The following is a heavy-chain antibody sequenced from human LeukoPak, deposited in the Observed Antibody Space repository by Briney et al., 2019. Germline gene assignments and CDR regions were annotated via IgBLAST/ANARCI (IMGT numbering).Heavy chain of an antibody. CDR3: AKDLDIVVVVAATGFDY. D-gene: IGHD2-15*01. CDR1: GFTFSSYG. J-gene: IGHJ4*02. V-gene: IGHV3-30*18. Sequence: SGGSPRLSCAASGFTFSSYGMHWVRQAPGKGLEWVAVISYDGSNKYYADSVKGRFTISRDNSKNTLYLQMNSLRAEDTAVYYCAKDLDIVVVVAATGFDYWGQGTLVTVSS. CDR2: ISYDGSNK.